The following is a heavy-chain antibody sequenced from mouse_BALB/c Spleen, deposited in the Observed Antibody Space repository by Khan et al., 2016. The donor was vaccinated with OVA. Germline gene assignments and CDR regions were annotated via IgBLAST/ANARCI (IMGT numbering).Heavy chain of an antibody. J-gene: IGHJ2*01. V-gene: IGHV5-17*02. CDR2: ISGDSNTI. CDR3: ATSYFYGYYFDY. Sequence: DVQLVESGGGLVQPGGSRKLSCAASGFTFNSYGMHWVRQAPEKGLEWVAYISGDSNTIYYTDTVKGRFTISRDNPKNTLFLQMTSLMSEDTAMYYCATSYFYGYYFDYWGPGTTRTVS. CDR1: GFTFNSYG. D-gene: IGHD1-1*01.